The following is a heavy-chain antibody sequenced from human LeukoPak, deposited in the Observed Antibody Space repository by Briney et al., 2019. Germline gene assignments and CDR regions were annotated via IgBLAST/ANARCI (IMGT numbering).Heavy chain of an antibody. Sequence: GGSLRLSCTASGFTFSTYAMSWVRQAPGKGLEWVSAITDSGGNTYYAAPVKGRFTISRDNSKNTLYLQMNSLRAEDTAVYYCARAGHCSNGICYTADFDYWGQGTLVTVSS. CDR1: GFTFSTYA. V-gene: IGHV3-23*01. J-gene: IGHJ4*02. CDR3: ARAGHCSNGICYTADFDY. D-gene: IGHD2-8*01. CDR2: ITDSGGNT.